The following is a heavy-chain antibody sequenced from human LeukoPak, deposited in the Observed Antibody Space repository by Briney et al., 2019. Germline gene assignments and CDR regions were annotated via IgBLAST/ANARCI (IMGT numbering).Heavy chain of an antibody. J-gene: IGHJ2*01. V-gene: IGHV3-48*04. D-gene: IGHD4-11*01. CDR3: ARESKQGWYFDL. CDR1: GFTFSSYS. Sequence: GGSLRLSCAASGFTFSSYSMNWVRQAPGKGLEWISYISSSSTIYYADSVKGRFTISRDNAKNSLYLQMNSLRAEDTAVYYCARESKQGWYFDLWGRSTLVTVSS. CDR2: ISSSSTI.